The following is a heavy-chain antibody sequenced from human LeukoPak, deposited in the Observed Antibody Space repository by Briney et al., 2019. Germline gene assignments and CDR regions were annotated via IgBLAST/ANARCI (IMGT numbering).Heavy chain of an antibody. J-gene: IGHJ4*02. CDR1: GFTFSSCA. Sequence: GGSLRLSCAASGFTFSSCAMSWVRQAPGKGLEWVSAISGSGGSTYYADSVKGRFTISRDNSKNTLYLQMNSLRAEDTAVYYCAKPLIVVVTAPGRYWGQGTLVTVSS. D-gene: IGHD2-21*02. CDR2: ISGSGGST. V-gene: IGHV3-23*01. CDR3: AKPLIVVVTAPGRY.